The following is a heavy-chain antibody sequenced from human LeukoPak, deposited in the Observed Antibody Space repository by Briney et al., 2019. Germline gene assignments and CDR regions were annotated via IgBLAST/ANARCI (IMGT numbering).Heavy chain of an antibody. CDR1: GFTFSSYG. D-gene: IGHD2-2*01. CDR3: AKGENRYCSSASCSILLDY. CDR2: ISYDGSNK. Sequence: GRSLRLSCAASGFTFSSYGMHWVRQAPGKGLEWVAVISYDGSNKYYADSVKGRFTISRDNSKNTLYLQMNSLRAEDTAVYYCAKGENRYCSSASCSILLDYWGQGTLVTVSS. J-gene: IGHJ4*02. V-gene: IGHV3-30*18.